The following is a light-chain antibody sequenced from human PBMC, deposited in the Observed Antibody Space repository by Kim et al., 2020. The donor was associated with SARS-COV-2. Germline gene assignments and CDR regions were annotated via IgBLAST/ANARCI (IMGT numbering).Light chain of an antibody. CDR1: QSVLYNSNNKNY. CDR2: WAS. CDR3: QQSYSHPYT. Sequence: RATIDGKSSQSVLYNSNNKNYLTWYQQKAGHPPKLLISWASARESGVPDRFSGSGSETDFTLTISSLQAEDVAVYYCQQSYSHPYTYGQGTKLEI. V-gene: IGKV4-1*01. J-gene: IGKJ2*01.